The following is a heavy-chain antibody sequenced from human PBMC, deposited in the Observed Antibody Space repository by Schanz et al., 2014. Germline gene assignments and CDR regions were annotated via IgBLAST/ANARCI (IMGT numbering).Heavy chain of an antibody. CDR1: GFTFSDHY. J-gene: IGHJ6*02. Sequence: EQLVESGGGLVKPGGSLRLSCAASGFTFSDHYMDWVRQAPGKGLEWVSALSGSGGSTYYADSVKGRFTISRDNSKNTLYLQMNSLRAEDTAVFYCAKGMGYCSGGTCYDYYYYGLDVWGQGTTVTVSS. CDR2: LSGSGGST. CDR3: AKGMGYCSGGTCYDYYYYGLDV. V-gene: IGHV3-23*04. D-gene: IGHD2-15*01.